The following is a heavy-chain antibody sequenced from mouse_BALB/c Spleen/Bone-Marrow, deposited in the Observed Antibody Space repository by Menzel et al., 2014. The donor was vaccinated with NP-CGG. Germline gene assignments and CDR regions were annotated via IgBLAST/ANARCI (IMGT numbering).Heavy chain of an antibody. CDR1: GYSITSGYG. CDR2: IHYSGNT. J-gene: IGHJ2*01. V-gene: IGHV3-1*02. CDR3: VRETKVVADFDY. Sequence: EVQLQESGPDLVKPSQSLSLTCTVTGYSITSGYGWHWIRQFPGNKLEWMGYIHYSGNTDYNPSLKSRISITRDTSKNQFFLQLNSATTEDTATYYCVRETKVVADFDYWAKAPLSQSPQ. D-gene: IGHD1-1*01.